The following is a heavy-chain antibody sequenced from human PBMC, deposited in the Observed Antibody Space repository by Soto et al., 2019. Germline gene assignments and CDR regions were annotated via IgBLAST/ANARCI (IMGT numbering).Heavy chain of an antibody. CDR3: SGVDCISTRCCGSV. D-gene: IGHD2-2*01. V-gene: IGHV1-18*01. CDR2: ISAYNGNT. J-gene: IGHJ4*02. Sequence: QVQLVQSGAEVKKPGASVKVSCKASGYTFTSYGISWVRQAPGQGLEWMGWISAYNGNTNYAQKLQGRVTMSTDTSTGPACMELRSLGADVTALYYGSGVDCISTRCCGSVWGQGTLVTVSS. CDR1: GYTFTSYG.